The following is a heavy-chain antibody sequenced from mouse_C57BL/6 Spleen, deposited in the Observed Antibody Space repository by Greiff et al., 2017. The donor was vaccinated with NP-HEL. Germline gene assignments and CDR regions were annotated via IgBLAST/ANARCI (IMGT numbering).Heavy chain of an antibody. J-gene: IGHJ2*01. V-gene: IGHV1-42*01. CDR1: GYSFTGYY. CDR2: INPSTGGT. D-gene: IGHD2-4*01. Sequence: VQLQQSGPELVKPGASVKISCKASGYSFTGYYMNWVKQSPEKSLEWIGEINPSTGGTTYNQKFKAKATLTVDKSSSTAYMQLKSLTSEDSAVYYCARSAYDYDVYYFDYWGQGTTLTVSS. CDR3: ARSAYDYDVYYFDY.